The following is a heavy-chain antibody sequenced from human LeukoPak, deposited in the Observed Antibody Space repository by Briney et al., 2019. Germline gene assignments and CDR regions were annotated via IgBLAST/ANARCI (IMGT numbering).Heavy chain of an antibody. CDR2: ISAYNGNT. CDR3: ARWPYFDY. Sequence: ASVTVSFTASGYTFTIYGISWVRQAPGQGLEWMGWISAYNGNTNYAQKLRGRVTMTTDTSTSTAYMELRSLRSDDTGVYYCARWPYFDYWGQGTLVTVSS. V-gene: IGHV1-18*04. J-gene: IGHJ4*02. CDR1: GYTFTIYG.